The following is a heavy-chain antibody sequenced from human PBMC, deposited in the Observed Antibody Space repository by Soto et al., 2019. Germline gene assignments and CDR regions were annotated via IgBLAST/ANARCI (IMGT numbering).Heavy chain of an antibody. V-gene: IGHV3-23*01. J-gene: IGHJ6*02. CDR2: ISGSGAIT. Sequence: VGSLRLSCAASRFTFNIYAMSWVRRAPGKGLEWVSVISGSGAITYYADSVKGRFTIYRDNPRTTVYLQMNSLRAEDTAVYYCARDQRPGYYVTEYGMDVWGQGTTVTVSS. CDR3: ARDQRPGYYVTEYGMDV. D-gene: IGHD3-10*02. CDR1: RFTFNIYA.